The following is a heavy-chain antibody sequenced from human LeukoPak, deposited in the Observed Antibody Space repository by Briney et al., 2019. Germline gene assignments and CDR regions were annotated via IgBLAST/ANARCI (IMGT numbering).Heavy chain of an antibody. CDR2: ISGSGGST. D-gene: IGHD3-9*01. CDR1: GFTVSSNY. CDR3: ANRMNYDILTGYYPFDY. V-gene: IGHV3-23*01. Sequence: PGGSLRLSCAASGFTVSSNYMSWVRQAPGKGLKWVSAISGSGGSTYYADSVKGRFTISRDNSKNTLYLQMNSLRAEDTAVYYCANRMNYDILTGYYPFDYWGQGTLVTVSS. J-gene: IGHJ4*02.